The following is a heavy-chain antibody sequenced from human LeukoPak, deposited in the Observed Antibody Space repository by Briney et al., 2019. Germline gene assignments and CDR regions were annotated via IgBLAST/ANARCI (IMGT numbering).Heavy chain of an antibody. D-gene: IGHD6-13*01. CDR3: AREGSSWYGNWFDP. V-gene: IGHV1-69*04. J-gene: IGHJ5*02. CDR2: IIPILGIA. Sequence: GASVKVSCKASGGSFSSYTISWVRQAPGQGLEWMGRIIPILGIANYAQKFQGRVTITADKSTSTAYMELSSLRSEDTAVYYCAREGSSWYGNWFDPWGQGTLVTVSS. CDR1: GGSFSSYT.